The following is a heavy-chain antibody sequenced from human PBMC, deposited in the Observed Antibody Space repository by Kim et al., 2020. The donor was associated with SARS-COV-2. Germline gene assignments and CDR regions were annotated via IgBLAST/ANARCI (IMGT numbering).Heavy chain of an antibody. J-gene: IGHJ3*02. D-gene: IGHD6-13*01. CDR3: ARGLPRSLGAFDI. Sequence: YPGSVKGRFTISRENAKNSLYLQMNSLRAGDTAVYYCARGLPRSLGAFDIWGQGTMVTVSS. V-gene: IGHV3-13*01.